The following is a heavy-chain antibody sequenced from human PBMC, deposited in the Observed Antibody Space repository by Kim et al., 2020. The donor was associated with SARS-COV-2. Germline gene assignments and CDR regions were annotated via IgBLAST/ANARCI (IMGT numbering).Heavy chain of an antibody. CDR1: GFTVSSNY. D-gene: IGHD3-3*01. V-gene: IGHV3-66*01. Sequence: GGSLRLSCAASGFTVSSNYMSWVRQAPGKGLEWVSVIYSGGSTYYADSVKGRFTISRDNSKNTLYLQMNSLRAEDTAVYYCARDPGYYDFWGANFDLWGRGTLVTVSS. CDR3: ARDPGYYDFWGANFDL. CDR2: IYSGGST. J-gene: IGHJ2*01.